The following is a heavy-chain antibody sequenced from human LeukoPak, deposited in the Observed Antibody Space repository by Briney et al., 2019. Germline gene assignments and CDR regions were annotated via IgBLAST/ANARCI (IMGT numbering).Heavy chain of an antibody. Sequence: PGGSLTLSCIASGYTFSDYGMHWVRQPPGKGLEWLALISYSGVVKFYADSVKGRFTISSDNSKSTLYLQMNNLADEDTAVYYCSKGAAVLTSGIAASSHEYWGQGTLVTVSS. CDR1: GYTFSDYG. J-gene: IGHJ4*02. D-gene: IGHD6-25*01. CDR2: ISYSGVVK. CDR3: SKGAAVLTSGIAASSHEY. V-gene: IGHV3-30*18.